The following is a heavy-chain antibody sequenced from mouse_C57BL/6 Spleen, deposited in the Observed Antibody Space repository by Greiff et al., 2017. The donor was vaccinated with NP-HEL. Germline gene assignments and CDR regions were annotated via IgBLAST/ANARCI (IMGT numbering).Heavy chain of an antibody. CDR1: GFTFSDYY. V-gene: IGHV5-12*01. CDR3: ARGNYYGSSPYYFDY. CDR2: ISNGGGST. Sequence: EVKLMESGGGLVQPGGSLKLSCAASGFTFSDYYMYWVRQTPEKRLEWVAYISNGGGSTYYPDTVKGRFTISRDNAKNTLYLQMSRLKSEDTAMYYCARGNYYGSSPYYFDYWGQGTTLTVSS. D-gene: IGHD1-1*01. J-gene: IGHJ2*01.